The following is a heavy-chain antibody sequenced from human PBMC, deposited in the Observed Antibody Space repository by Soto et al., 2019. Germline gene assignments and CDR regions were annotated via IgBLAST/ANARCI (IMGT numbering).Heavy chain of an antibody. Sequence: VKVSCKASGGTFSSYAISWVRQAPGQGLEWMGGIIPIFGTANYAQKFQGRVTITADESTSTAYMELGSLRSEDTAVYYCATVTSPYHYYGMDVWGQGTTVTVSS. CDR3: ATVTSPYHYYGMDV. CDR1: GGTFSSYA. D-gene: IGHD1-20*01. J-gene: IGHJ6*02. CDR2: IIPIFGTA. V-gene: IGHV1-69*13.